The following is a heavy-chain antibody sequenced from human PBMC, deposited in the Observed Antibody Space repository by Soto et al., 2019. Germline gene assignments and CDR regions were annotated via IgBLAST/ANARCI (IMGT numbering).Heavy chain of an antibody. J-gene: IGHJ4*02. CDR2: IHFDGSTT. CDR3: ARDAYISGYYQFDY. Sequence: EVQLVESGGGLVQPGGSLRLSCAASGFTFSSYWMHWVRQVPGKGLVWVSRIHFDGSTTHYADSVKGRFTISRDNAKNTLSLQMNSLRAEETAVYYCARDAYISGYYQFDYWGQGTLVTVSS. V-gene: IGHV3-74*01. CDR1: GFTFSSYW. D-gene: IGHD6-19*01.